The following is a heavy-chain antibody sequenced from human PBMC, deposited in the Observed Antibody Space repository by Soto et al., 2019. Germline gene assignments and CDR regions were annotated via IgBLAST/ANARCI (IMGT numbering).Heavy chain of an antibody. CDR1: GGTFSRHA. V-gene: IGHV1-69*01. Sequence: QVQLVQSGAEVRKPGSSVKVSCKASGGTFSRHAISWVRQAPGQGLEWMGGIIPIFGTANHAQKFQGRVTIIADESTSTVYMELSSLRSEDTAVYYCAREQGDSWLPGYWGQGTLVTVSS. D-gene: IGHD1-26*01. CDR3: AREQGDSWLPGY. CDR2: IIPIFGTA. J-gene: IGHJ4*02.